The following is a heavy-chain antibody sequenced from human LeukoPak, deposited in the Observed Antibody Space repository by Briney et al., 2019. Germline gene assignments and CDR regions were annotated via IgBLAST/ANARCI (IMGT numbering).Heavy chain of an antibody. D-gene: IGHD5-12*01. Sequence: SETLSLTCTVSGGSISSYYWSWIRQPPGKGLEWIGYIYYSGSTNYNPSLKSRVTISVDTSKNQFSLKLSSVTAADTAVYYCARGWVRPARLDYWGQGTLVTVSS. CDR3: ARGWVRPARLDY. CDR2: IYYSGST. J-gene: IGHJ4*02. CDR1: GGSISSYY. V-gene: IGHV4-59*12.